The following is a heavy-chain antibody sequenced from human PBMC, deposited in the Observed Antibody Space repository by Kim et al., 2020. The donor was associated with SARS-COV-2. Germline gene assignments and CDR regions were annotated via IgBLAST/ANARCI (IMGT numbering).Heavy chain of an antibody. J-gene: IGHJ2*01. CDR2: IDPSDSYI. CDR1: GYKFANYW. D-gene: IGHD6-19*01. CDR3: ARRGFRGDNGWRFFDL. Sequence: GESLKISCQASGYKFANYWISWVRQMPGQGLEWMGRIDPSDSYINYNPSFQGLVTISVDKSVSTAYLQWSSLKASDTGIYFCARRGFRGDNGWRFFDLWGRGTLVTVS. V-gene: IGHV5-10-1*01.